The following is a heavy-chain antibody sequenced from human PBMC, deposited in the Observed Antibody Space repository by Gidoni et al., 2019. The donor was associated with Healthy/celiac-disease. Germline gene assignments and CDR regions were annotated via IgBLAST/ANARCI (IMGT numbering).Heavy chain of an antibody. Sequence: EVQLVESGGGLVQPGGSLRLSCAASGFPFSSSWMHWVRQAPGKGLVWVSRINSDGSSTNYADSVKGRFTISRDNAKNTLYLQMNSLRAEDTAVYYCVRDRARDWAGGHWGQGTLVTVSS. CDR3: VRDRARDWAGGH. V-gene: IGHV3-74*01. CDR2: INSDGSST. CDR1: GFPFSSSW. J-gene: IGHJ4*02. D-gene: IGHD3-9*01.